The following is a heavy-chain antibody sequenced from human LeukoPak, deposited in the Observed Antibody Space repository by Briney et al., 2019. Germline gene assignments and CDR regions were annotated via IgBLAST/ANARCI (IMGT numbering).Heavy chain of an antibody. Sequence: SETLSLTCTVSGYSISSGYYWGWIRQPPGKGLEWIGSIYHSGRTFYNPSLKSRVTISVDTSKNQFSLKLTSVTAADTAVYYCARGGYYGSGNDFRFDPWGQGTLVTVSS. J-gene: IGHJ5*02. CDR2: IYHSGRT. V-gene: IGHV4-38-2*02. CDR1: GYSISSGYY. CDR3: ARGGYYGSGNDFRFDP. D-gene: IGHD3-10*01.